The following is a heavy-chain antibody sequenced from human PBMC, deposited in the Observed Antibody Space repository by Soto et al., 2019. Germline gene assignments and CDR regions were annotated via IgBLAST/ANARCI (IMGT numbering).Heavy chain of an antibody. Sequence: QVQLQESDPGLVKPSQTLSLTCTVSVASISSGGYYWSWIRQHPGEGLEWIGYIYYSGSTSYNPSLKSRVTISVDTSKNQFSLKLSSVTDADTAVYYCARESKYDTSGYPPWFAPWGQGTLVTVSS. CDR1: VASISSGGYY. CDR3: ARESKYDTSGYPPWFAP. V-gene: IGHV4-31*03. CDR2: IYYSGST. J-gene: IGHJ5*02. D-gene: IGHD3-22*01.